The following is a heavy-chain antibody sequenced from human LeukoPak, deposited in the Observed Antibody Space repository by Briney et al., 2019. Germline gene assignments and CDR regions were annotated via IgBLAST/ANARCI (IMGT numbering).Heavy chain of an antibody. Sequence: GGSLRLSCAASGFTFSGYGMNWVHQAPGKGLEWVAVISVDGSDKYYADSAKGRFTISRDNSNNTLYLQMNSLRVEDTAMYYCARGSFFPTARWFAPWGRGTMVTVSS. D-gene: IGHD3-3*02. J-gene: IGHJ5*02. CDR2: ISVDGSDK. CDR1: GFTFSGYG. V-gene: IGHV3-33*01. CDR3: ARGSFFPTARWFAP.